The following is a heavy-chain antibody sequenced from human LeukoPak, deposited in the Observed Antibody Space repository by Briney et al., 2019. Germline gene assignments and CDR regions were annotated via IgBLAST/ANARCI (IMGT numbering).Heavy chain of an antibody. Sequence: SETLSLTCTVSGGSISSGDYYWSWLRQPPGKGLEWFGYIYYSGSTYYNPSLKSRVTISVDTSKNQFSLKLSSVTAADTAVYYCARDTPEYQVLDYWGQGTLVTVSS. CDR1: GGSISSGDYY. J-gene: IGHJ4*02. CDR3: ARDTPEYQVLDY. D-gene: IGHD2-2*01. V-gene: IGHV4-30-4*01. CDR2: IYYSGST.